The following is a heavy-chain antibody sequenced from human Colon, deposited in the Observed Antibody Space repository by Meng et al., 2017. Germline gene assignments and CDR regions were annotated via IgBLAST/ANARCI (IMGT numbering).Heavy chain of an antibody. D-gene: IGHD2-2*01. V-gene: IGHV4-30-4*08. CDR1: GGSFNSADYY. Sequence: HVQLQEADSGVVKPAQTLSLTCTISGGSFNSADYYWNWIRQPPGKGLEWLGYVHSSGNTYYTPSLKSRLTMSLDASKNQFSLRLTPVTAADTAVYYCARNPVIPDARTFDFWGQGALVTVSS. CDR3: ARNPVIPDARTFDF. J-gene: IGHJ4*02. CDR2: VHSSGNT.